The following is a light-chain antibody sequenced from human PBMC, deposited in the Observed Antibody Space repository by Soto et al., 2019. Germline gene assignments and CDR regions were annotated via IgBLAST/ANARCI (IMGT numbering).Light chain of an antibody. V-gene: IGKV3-15*01. J-gene: IGKJ4*01. Sequence: ETVMTQSPATPSVSPGERATLSCRASQSVSSGLAWYQQKPGQAPRPLIYGASTRATGTPARFSGSGSGTEFTLTISSLQSEDCAVYYCQQYSNWPLTFGGGTKVDIK. CDR1: QSVSSG. CDR2: GAS. CDR3: QQYSNWPLT.